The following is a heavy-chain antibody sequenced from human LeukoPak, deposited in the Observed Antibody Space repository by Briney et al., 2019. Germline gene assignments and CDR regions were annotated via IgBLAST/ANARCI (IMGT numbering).Heavy chain of an antibody. D-gene: IGHD3-22*01. J-gene: IGHJ4*02. CDR3: ARCPPDSRGYIDY. V-gene: IGHV4-39*07. CDR2: IYYSGST. Sequence: SETLSLTCTVSGGSISSSSYYWGWIRQPPGKGLEWIGTIYYSGSTYYNPSLKSRVTISVDTSKNQFSLKLSSMTAADTAVYYCARCPPDSRGYIDYWGQGTLVTVSS. CDR1: GGSISSSSYY.